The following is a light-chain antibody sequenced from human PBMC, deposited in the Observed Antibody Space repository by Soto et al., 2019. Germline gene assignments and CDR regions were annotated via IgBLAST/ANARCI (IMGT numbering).Light chain of an antibody. Sequence: SVLTQPPSVSGAPGQRVTISCTGSNSNIGAGYDVHWYQQLPGTAPKLLIYGNSNRPSGVPDRFSGSKSVTSASLAITGLQAEDEADYYCQSYDRSLSGSFFGTGTKVHRP. J-gene: IGLJ1*01. CDR1: NSNIGAGYD. V-gene: IGLV1-40*01. CDR3: QSYDRSLSGSF. CDR2: GNS.